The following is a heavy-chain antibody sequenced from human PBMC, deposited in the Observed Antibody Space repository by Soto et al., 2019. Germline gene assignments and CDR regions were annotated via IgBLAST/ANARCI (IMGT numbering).Heavy chain of an antibody. CDR3: ARDRSWQQLVWNYFDY. Sequence: PGGSLRLSCAASGFTFDDYGMSWVRQAPGKGLEWVSGINWNGGSTGYADSVKGRFTISRDNAKNSLYLQMNSLRAEDTALYYCARDRSWQQLVWNYFDYWGQGTLVTVSS. CDR1: GFTFDDYG. V-gene: IGHV3-20*04. CDR2: INWNGGST. D-gene: IGHD6-13*01. J-gene: IGHJ4*02.